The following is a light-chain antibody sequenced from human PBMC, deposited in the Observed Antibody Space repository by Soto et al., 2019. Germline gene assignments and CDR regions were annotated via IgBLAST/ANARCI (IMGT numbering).Light chain of an antibody. Sequence: QSVLTQPLSGSGAPEHSGTISCTGSASDVGDYNYVSWYQRHPGKAPNLVIYDVNKRPSGVPDRFSGSKSGNAASLTISGLQAEDEADYYCCSFAGSHTLYVFGTGTKVTVL. CDR1: ASDVGDYNY. CDR2: DVN. CDR3: CSFAGSHTLYV. V-gene: IGLV2-11*01. J-gene: IGLJ1*01.